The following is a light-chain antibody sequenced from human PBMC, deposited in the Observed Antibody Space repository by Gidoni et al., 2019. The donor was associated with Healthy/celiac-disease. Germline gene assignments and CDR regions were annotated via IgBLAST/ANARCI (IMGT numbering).Light chain of an antibody. CDR1: NLGSKS. J-gene: IGLJ1*01. V-gene: IGLV3-21*02. Sequence: SYVLTQPRSVSVAPGQTARITCGGNNLGSKSVHWYQHKPGQAPVLVVYDDSDRPSGIPERFSGSNAGNTATLTISRVEAGDEADYYCQVWDSSSDHRGVFGTGTKVTVL. CDR3: QVWDSSSDHRGV. CDR2: DDS.